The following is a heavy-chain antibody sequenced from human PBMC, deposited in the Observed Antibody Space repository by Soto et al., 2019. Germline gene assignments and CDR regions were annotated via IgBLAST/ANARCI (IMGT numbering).Heavy chain of an antibody. V-gene: IGHV3-7*05. Sequence: GGSLRLSCAASGFTFSSYWMSWVRQAPGKGLEWVANIKQDGSEKYYVDSVKGRFTISRDNAKNSLYLQMNSLRAEDTAVYYCARKPNDRDYGDYYFDYWGQGTLVTVSS. CDR3: ARKPNDRDYGDYYFDY. J-gene: IGHJ4*02. CDR1: GFTFSSYW. D-gene: IGHD4-17*01. CDR2: IKQDGSEK.